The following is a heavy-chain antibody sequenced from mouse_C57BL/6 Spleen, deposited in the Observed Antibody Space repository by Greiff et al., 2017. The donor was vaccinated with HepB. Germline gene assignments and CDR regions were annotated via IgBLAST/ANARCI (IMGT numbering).Heavy chain of an antibody. D-gene: IGHD3-2*02. J-gene: IGHJ4*01. Sequence: VQLQQPGAELVKPGASVKMSCKAAGDTFPSYWITWVKQRPGQGLEWIGDTYPGSGSTNDNERYMSKATLTVDTSSSTAYMQLSSLTSEDSAVYYCARRLRGYAMDYWGQGTSVTVSS. CDR3: ARRLRGYAMDY. CDR1: GDTFPSYW. CDR2: TYPGSGST. V-gene: IGHV1-55*01.